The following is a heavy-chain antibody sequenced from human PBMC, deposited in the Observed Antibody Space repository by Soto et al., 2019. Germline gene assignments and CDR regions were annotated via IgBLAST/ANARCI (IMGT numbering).Heavy chain of an antibody. Sequence: SETRSLTRAVSGGSLCSSIVWIWFRQQPRTTMERLGAILCSGSTKYNPSRNSRVTITADQLKKDISLRLTFVSTADTVVYYCVHHGGDPSHHGFWGQGILVTASS. J-gene: IGHJ4*02. D-gene: IGHD2-21*01. CDR1: GGSLCSSIV. CDR2: ILCSGST. CDR3: VHHGGDPSHHGF. V-gene: IGHV4-4*02.